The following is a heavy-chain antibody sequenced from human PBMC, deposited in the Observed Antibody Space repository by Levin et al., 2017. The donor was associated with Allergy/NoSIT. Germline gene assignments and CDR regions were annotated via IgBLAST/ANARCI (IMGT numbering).Heavy chain of an antibody. CDR1: GFTFSSYS. J-gene: IGHJ5*02. V-gene: IGHV3-21*01. D-gene: IGHD3-10*01. CDR2: ISSSSSYI. CDR3: ARQLLWFGEDQVDWFDP. Sequence: PGGSLRLSCAASGFTFSSYSMNWVRQAPGKGLEWVSSISSSSSYIYYADSVKGRFTISRDNAKNSLYLQMNSLRAEDTAVYYCARQLLWFGEDQVDWFDPWGQGTLVTVSS.